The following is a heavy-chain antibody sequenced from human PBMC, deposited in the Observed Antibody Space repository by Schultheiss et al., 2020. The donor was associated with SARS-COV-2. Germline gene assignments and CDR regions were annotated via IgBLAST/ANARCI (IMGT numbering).Heavy chain of an antibody. D-gene: IGHD2-2*01. J-gene: IGHJ6*02. CDR2: ISGSSSYI. CDR1: GFTFSSYS. Sequence: GGSLRLSCAASGFTFSSYSMNWVRQAPGKGLEWVSSISGSSSYIYYADSVKGRFTISRDNAKNSLYLQMNSLRAEDTAVYYCASVYCSSTSCYGVLLDVWGQGTTVTVSS. CDR3: ASVYCSSTSCYGVLLDV. V-gene: IGHV3-21*01.